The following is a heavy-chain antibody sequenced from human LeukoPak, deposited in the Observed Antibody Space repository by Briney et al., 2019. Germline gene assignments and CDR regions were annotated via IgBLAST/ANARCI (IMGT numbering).Heavy chain of an antibody. CDR1: GGSFSSYY. V-gene: IGHV4-34*01. CDR2: INHSGDT. D-gene: IGHD2-21*02. Sequence: PSETLSLTCAVYGGSFSSYYWSWLRQPPGKGLEWIGEINHSGDTNYNPSLKSRVTISVDTSKNQFSLKLRSVTAADTAVYYCARDCGGDCYLGPFVYWGQGTLVTVSS. J-gene: IGHJ4*02. CDR3: ARDCGGDCYLGPFVY.